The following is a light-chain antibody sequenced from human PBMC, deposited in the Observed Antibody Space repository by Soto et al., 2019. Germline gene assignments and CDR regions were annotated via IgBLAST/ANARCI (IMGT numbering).Light chain of an antibody. CDR3: EQYYSYPPLT. Sequence: AIRMTQSPSSFSASTGDRVTITCRASQGISSYLAWYQQKPGKAPKLLIYAASTLQSGVPSRFRGSGSGTDFTLTISCLQSEDFVTYYCEQYYSYPPLTFGGGTKVEIK. CDR1: QGISSY. V-gene: IGKV1-8*01. J-gene: IGKJ4*02. CDR2: AAS.